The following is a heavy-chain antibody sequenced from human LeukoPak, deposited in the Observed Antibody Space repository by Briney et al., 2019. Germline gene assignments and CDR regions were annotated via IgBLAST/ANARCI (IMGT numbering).Heavy chain of an antibody. D-gene: IGHD5-24*01. CDR2: ISNSGGVT. V-gene: IGHV3-23*01. Sequence: GGSLRLSCAASAFNFRFYAMCWVRQAPGKGPEWVSAISNSGGVTYYGDSVKGRFTMSRDNSENTLFLQMDSLRADDTAIYYCANIIDGSLGYWGQGTLVTVSS. J-gene: IGHJ4*02. CDR1: AFNFRFYA. CDR3: ANIIDGSLGY.